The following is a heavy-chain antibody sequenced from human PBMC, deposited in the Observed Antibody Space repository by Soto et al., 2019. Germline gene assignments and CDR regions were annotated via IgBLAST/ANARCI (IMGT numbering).Heavy chain of an antibody. CDR2: ICGYNGDI. Sequence: QVHLVQSGGEVKKPGASVKVSCKASGYTFNRHGITWVRQAPGQGLEWMGWICGYNGDINYEQNFQGRDTLSSDTLTSTVYLELKSLRFDDTAVYYCARVRIVGAREIDFWGQGTLVTVSS. D-gene: IGHD1-26*01. CDR1: GYTFNRHG. J-gene: IGHJ4*02. V-gene: IGHV1-18*04. CDR3: ARVRIVGAREIDF.